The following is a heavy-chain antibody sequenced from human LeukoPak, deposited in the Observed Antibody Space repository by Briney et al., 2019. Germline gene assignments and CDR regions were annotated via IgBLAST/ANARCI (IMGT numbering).Heavy chain of an antibody. Sequence: SVKVSCKASGGTFSSYAISWVRQAPGQGLKWMGRIIPIFGIANYAQKFQGRVTITADKSTSTAYMELSSLRSEDTAVYYCARDGYSSGWYYWFDPWGQGTLVTVSS. CDR3: ARDGYSSGWYYWFDP. CDR1: GGTFSSYA. CDR2: IIPIFGIA. V-gene: IGHV1-69*04. J-gene: IGHJ5*02. D-gene: IGHD6-19*01.